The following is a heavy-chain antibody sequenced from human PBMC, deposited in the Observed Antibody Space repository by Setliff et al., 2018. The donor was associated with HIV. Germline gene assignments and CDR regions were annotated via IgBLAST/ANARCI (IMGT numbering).Heavy chain of an antibody. Sequence: GGSLRLSCEASGFTVSSSYMAWVRQAPGKGLEWVSTIYSDGSTYHRDSVKGRFTLSRDNSKNTLFLQMNSLRPEDTAVYYCARVRLYNTALDYWGQGTLVTVS. CDR3: ARVRLYNTALDY. D-gene: IGHD3-3*01. CDR2: IYSDGST. CDR1: GFTVSSSY. V-gene: IGHV3-66*02. J-gene: IGHJ4*02.